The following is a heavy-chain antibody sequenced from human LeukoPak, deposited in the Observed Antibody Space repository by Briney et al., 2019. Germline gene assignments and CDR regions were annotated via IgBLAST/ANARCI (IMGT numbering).Heavy chain of an antibody. D-gene: IGHD3-3*01. CDR3: ARASYDFLSGYYSISSLYYYYYYMDV. J-gene: IGHJ6*03. V-gene: IGHV1-46*01. CDR2: INPSGGST. Sequence: ASVKVSCKASGYTFTSYYMHGVRQAPGQGLEGMGLINPSGGSTSYAQKFQGRVTMNRDMSTSTVYMELSSLRSEDTAVYYCARASYDFLSGYYSISSLYYYYYYMDVWGKGTTVTVSS. CDR1: GYTFTSYY.